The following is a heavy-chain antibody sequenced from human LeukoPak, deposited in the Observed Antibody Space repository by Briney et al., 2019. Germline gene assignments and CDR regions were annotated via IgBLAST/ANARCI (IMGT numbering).Heavy chain of an antibody. CDR2: ISGSVATT. D-gene: IGHD3-10*01. CDR1: GFTINSYA. V-gene: IGHV3-23*01. Sequence: PGGSLRLSCAASGFTINSYAMSWVRQAPGRGLEWVLTISGSVATTYFADSVKGRFTISRDNSKNTLFLQMNSLRAEDTAIYYCATGFGEFPWNWFDPWGQGTLVTVSS. J-gene: IGHJ5*02. CDR3: ATGFGEFPWNWFDP.